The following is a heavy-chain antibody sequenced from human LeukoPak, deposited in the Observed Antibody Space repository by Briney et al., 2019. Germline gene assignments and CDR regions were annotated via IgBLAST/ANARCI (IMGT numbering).Heavy chain of an antibody. CDR1: GVSISSYY. V-gene: IGHV4-59*01. CDR3: AGGNFYDSSGHPYHFHY. D-gene: IGHD3-22*01. J-gene: IGHJ4*02. CDR2: IYYSENT. Sequence: PSETLSLTCTVPGVSISSYYWSWIRQPPGKGLEWIGYIYYSENTNYNSSLKSRVTISEDTSKNQFSLNLTSVTAADTAVYYCAGGNFYDSSGHPYHFHYWGQGTLVTVPS.